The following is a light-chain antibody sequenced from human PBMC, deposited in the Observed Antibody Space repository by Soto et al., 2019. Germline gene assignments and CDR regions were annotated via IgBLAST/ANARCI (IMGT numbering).Light chain of an antibody. J-gene: IGKJ3*01. Sequence: EIVLTQSPATLSLSPGERATLSCRASRSVGSYLAWFQQRPGQAPRLLIHAASNRPPGIPARFTGSGSGTDFTLTISSLEPEDYAVYYCQQRDNWPFTFGPGTTVDIK. CDR2: AAS. V-gene: IGKV3-11*01. CDR3: QQRDNWPFT. CDR1: RSVGSY.